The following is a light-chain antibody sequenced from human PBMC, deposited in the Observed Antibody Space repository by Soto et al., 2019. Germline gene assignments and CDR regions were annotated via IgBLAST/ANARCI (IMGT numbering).Light chain of an antibody. J-gene: IGKJ4*01. CDR2: AAS. CDR1: QGISSY. Sequence: IRLTQSPCALSASVGDRVTITCRASQGISSYLAWYQQKPGKAPKLLIYAASTLETGVPSRFSGSGSGTDFTSTISSLQPEDIATYYCQQYDNLPRFGGGTKVDIK. CDR3: QQYDNLPR. V-gene: IGKV1-33*01.